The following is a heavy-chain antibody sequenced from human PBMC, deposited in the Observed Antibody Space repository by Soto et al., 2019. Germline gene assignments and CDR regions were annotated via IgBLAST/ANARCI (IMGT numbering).Heavy chain of an antibody. CDR1: GDSVSSYSAT. D-gene: IGHD2-15*01. J-gene: IGHJ4*02. CDR2: TYCRSRCYN. V-gene: IGHV6-1*01. Sequence: SQTLSLTCAISGDSVSSYSATWNWIRQSPSRGLEWLGRTYCRSRCYNDYAISVKSRIIINPDTSKNQFSLHLYSVTPEDTAVYYCARYKKYCDGGSCYSPFDYWAQGTLVTVSS. CDR3: ARYKKYCDGGSCYSPFDY.